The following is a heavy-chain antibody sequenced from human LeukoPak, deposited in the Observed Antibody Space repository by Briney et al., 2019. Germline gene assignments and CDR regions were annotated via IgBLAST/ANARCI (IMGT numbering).Heavy chain of an antibody. Sequence: PGGSLRLSCAASGFTFRSYAMSWVRQAPGEGLEWVSAISGSGGSTYYTDSVKGRFTISRDNSKNTLYLQMNSLRVEDTAIYYCAKAYYYDSTGSIDAFDIWGQGTMVTVSS. V-gene: IGHV3-23*01. J-gene: IGHJ3*02. CDR2: ISGSGGST. D-gene: IGHD3-22*01. CDR3: AKAYYYDSTGSIDAFDI. CDR1: GFTFRSYA.